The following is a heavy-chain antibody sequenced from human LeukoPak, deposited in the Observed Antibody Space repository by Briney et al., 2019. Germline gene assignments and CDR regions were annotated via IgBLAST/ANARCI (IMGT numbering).Heavy chain of an antibody. CDR2: IYTSGST. D-gene: IGHD6-6*01. V-gene: IGHV4-61*02. CDR1: GGSISSGSYY. J-gene: IGHJ4*02. CDR3: ARAQTEYSSPRGRVDY. Sequence: KPSETLSLTCTVSGGSISSGSYYWSWIRQPAGKGLEWIGRIYTSGSTNYNPSLKSRVTISVDTSKNQFSLKLSSVTAADTAVYYCARAQTEYSSPRGRVDYWGQGTLVTVSS.